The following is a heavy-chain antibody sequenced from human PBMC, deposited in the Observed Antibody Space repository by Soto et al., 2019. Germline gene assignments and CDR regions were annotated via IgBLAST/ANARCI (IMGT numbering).Heavy chain of an antibody. J-gene: IGHJ4*02. D-gene: IGHD3-16*02. V-gene: IGHV3-21*01. CDR3: ARDGGGAIPFDY. Sequence: GGSLRLSCAASGFTFSSYSMNWVRQAPGKGLEWVSSISSSSSYIYYADPVKGRFTISRDNAKNSLYLQMNSLRAEDTAVYYCARDGGGAIPFDYWGQGTLVTVSS. CDR2: ISSSSSYI. CDR1: GFTFSSYS.